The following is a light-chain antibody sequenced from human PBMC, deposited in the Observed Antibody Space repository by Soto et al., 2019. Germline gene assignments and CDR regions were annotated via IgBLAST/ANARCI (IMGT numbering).Light chain of an antibody. CDR2: GVS. V-gene: IGLV2-14*01. J-gene: IGLJ1*01. Sequence: QSALTQPASVSGSLGQSITISCTGTSSDVGAYNYVSWYQQHPGTAPKLLICGVSDRPSGVSNRFSGSKSGNTASLTISGLQAEDEATHYCSSYTSSTFYVFGTGTKVTVL. CDR3: SSYTSSTFYV. CDR1: SSDVGAYNY.